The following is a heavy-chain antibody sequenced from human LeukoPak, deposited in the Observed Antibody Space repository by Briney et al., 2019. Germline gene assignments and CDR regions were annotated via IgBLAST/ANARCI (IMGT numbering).Heavy chain of an antibody. V-gene: IGHV5-10-1*01. D-gene: IGHD2-21*02. Sequence: GESLKISCQGSGYNFTTHWISWVRQMPGKGLGWMGRVHPSDSCTKYSPSFQGHVSISADKSISTAYLQWSSLRASDAAMYYCARHVDSAGGAWFVVALDIWGQGTLVTVSS. J-gene: IGHJ3*02. CDR1: GYNFTTHW. CDR2: VHPSDSCT. CDR3: ARHVDSAGGAWFVVALDI.